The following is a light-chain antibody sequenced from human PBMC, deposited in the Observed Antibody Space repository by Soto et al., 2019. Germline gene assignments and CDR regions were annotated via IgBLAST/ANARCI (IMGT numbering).Light chain of an antibody. V-gene: IGLV1-40*01. Sequence: QSALTQPSSVSGAPGQRVTISCTGTSTNIGAGYEVHWYHQLPGTAPKFLVSGNDNRPSGVPDRLSASKSGTSGSLAITGLQAEDEGHYYCQSYDRGLTAYVFXTGTKVTVL. CDR2: GND. J-gene: IGLJ1*01. CDR3: QSYDRGLTAYV. CDR1: STNIGAGYE.